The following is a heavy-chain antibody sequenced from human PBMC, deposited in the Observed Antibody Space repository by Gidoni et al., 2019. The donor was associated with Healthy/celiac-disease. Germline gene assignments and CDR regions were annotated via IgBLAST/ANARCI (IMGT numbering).Heavy chain of an antibody. D-gene: IGHD6-19*01. J-gene: IGHJ2*01. CDR3: ARGSVAWGGFDL. V-gene: IGHV4-59*09. Sequence: YNPSLKSRVTISVDTSKNQFSLKLSSVTAADTAVYYCARGSVAWGGFDLWGRGTLVTVSS.